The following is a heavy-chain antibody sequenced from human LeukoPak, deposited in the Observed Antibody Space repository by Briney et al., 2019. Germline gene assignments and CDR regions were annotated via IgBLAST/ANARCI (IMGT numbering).Heavy chain of an antibody. CDR1: GGSLSGFY. CDR3: ARDNPFKYDYVN. CDR2: INQSGST. J-gene: IGHJ4*02. Sequence: SETLSLTCAVYGGSLSGFYWSWIRQSPGKGLEWIGEINQSGSTNYNPSLKSRVTISVDTSKNQFSLKLDSVTAADTAVYYCARDNPFKYDYVNWGQGTLVTVSS. D-gene: IGHD3-16*01. V-gene: IGHV4-34*01.